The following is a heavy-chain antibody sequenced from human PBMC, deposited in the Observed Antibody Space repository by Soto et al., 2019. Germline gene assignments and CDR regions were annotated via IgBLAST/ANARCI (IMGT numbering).Heavy chain of an antibody. D-gene: IGHD2-15*01. V-gene: IGHV1-18*01. CDR1: GYTFTSYG. Sequence: QVQLVQSGAEVKKPGASVKVSCKASGYTFTSYGISWVRQAPGQGLEWMGWISDYNGNTNYAQKLQGRVTMTTDTSTSTAYMELRSLRSDDTAVYYCARDSGGGSVQWENWFDPWGQGTLVTVSS. J-gene: IGHJ5*02. CDR3: ARDSGGGSVQWENWFDP. CDR2: ISDYNGNT.